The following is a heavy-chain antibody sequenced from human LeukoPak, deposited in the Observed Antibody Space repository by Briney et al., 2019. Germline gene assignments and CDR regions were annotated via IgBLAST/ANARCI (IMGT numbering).Heavy chain of an antibody. CDR2: ISNNGGYT. Sequence: GGSLRLSCAASGFTFSSSAMSWVRQAPGKGLEWVSAISNNGGYTYYADSVRGRFTISRDNSKSTLCLQMNSLRAEDTAAYYCAKQLGYCSDGSCYFPYWGQGTLVTVSS. CDR3: AKQLGYCSDGSCYFPY. J-gene: IGHJ4*02. CDR1: GFTFSSSA. V-gene: IGHV3-23*01. D-gene: IGHD2-15*01.